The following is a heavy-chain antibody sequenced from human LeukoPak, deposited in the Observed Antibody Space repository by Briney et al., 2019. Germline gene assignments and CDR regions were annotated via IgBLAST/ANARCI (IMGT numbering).Heavy chain of an antibody. D-gene: IGHD3-22*01. V-gene: IGHV1-69*13. J-gene: IGHJ4*02. CDR1: GYTFTSYD. CDR2: IIPLFGTA. CDR3: ARVWGQGSSGYYPF. Sequence: SVKVSCKASGYTFTSYDISWVRQAPGQGLDWMGGIIPLFGTAHYAQKFQGRVTITADESTSTAYMELSSLRSEDTAVYYCARVWGQGSSGYYPFWGQGTLVTVSS.